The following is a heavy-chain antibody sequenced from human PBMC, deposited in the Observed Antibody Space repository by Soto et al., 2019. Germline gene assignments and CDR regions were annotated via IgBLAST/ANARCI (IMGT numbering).Heavy chain of an antibody. CDR1: GFTFSSYW. CDR3: ARDAGRRFDY. J-gene: IGHJ4*02. D-gene: IGHD6-13*01. Sequence: EVQLVESGGGLVQPGGSLRLSCAASGFTFSSYWMTWARQAPGKGLEWVASMNRDGSEKRYVDSVEGRFTISRDNAKNSLFLQMNSLSPDDTAVYYCARDAGRRFDYWGQGSLVTVSS. CDR2: MNRDGSEK. V-gene: IGHV3-7*01.